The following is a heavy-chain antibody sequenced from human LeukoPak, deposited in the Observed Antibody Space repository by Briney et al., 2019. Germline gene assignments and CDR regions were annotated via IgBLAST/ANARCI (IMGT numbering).Heavy chain of an antibody. Sequence: ASVKVSCKASGYTYTSYDINWVRQATGQGLEWMGWMNPNSGNTGYAQKFQGRVTMTRNTSISTAYMVLSSLRSKDTAVYYCASLRAEIAARRQVQNWFDPWGQGTLVTVSS. J-gene: IGHJ5*02. V-gene: IGHV1-8*01. CDR3: ASLRAEIAARRQVQNWFDP. D-gene: IGHD6-6*01. CDR1: GYTYTSYD. CDR2: MNPNSGNT.